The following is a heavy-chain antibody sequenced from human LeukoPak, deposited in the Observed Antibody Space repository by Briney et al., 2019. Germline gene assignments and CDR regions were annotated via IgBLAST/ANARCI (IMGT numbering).Heavy chain of an antibody. CDR2: ISSSGSTI. D-gene: IGHD4-17*01. CDR1: GFTFSDYY. V-gene: IGHV3-11*01. CDR3: ARDIPDYGDYVVRDPYYYYYGMDV. J-gene: IGHJ6*02. Sequence: PGGSLRLSCAASGFTFSDYYMSWIRQAPGKGLEWVSYISSSGSTIYYADSVKGRFTISRDNAKNSLYLQMNSLRAEDTAVYYCARDIPDYGDYVVRDPYYYYYGMDVWGQGTTVTVSS.